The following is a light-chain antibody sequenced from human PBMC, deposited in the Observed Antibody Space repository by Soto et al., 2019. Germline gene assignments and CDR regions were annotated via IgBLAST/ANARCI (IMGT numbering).Light chain of an antibody. Sequence: DIQMTQSPSSLSASVGDRVTITCRASQGIRHDLGWYQQKPGKAPTRLIYSASSLQSGVPSRFSGSGSGTEFTLTISSLQPEYSATYYCLQHNSYPQTFGQGTKVDIK. CDR1: QGIRHD. CDR2: SAS. CDR3: LQHNSYPQT. J-gene: IGKJ1*01. V-gene: IGKV1-17*01.